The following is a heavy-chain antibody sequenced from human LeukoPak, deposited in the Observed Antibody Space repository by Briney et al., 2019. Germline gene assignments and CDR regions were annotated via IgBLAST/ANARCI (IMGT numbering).Heavy chain of an antibody. CDR3: ARDLYYGFDY. Sequence: GGSLRPSCATSGFTFSSYSMHWVRQAPGKGLEWVSYISSSSSAIKYADSVKGRFTISRDNAKNSLYLQMNSLRDKDTAVYYCARDLYYGFDYWGQGTLVSVSS. V-gene: IGHV3-48*02. J-gene: IGHJ4*02. CDR1: GFTFSSYS. D-gene: IGHD1-26*01. CDR2: ISSSSSAI.